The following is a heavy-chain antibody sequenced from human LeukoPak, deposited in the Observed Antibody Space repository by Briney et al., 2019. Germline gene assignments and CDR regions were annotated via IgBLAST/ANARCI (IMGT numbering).Heavy chain of an antibody. CDR3: ARAGFWSGYYDY. CDR2: IYYSGST. J-gene: IGHJ4*02. CDR1: GGSFSGYY. Sequence: SETLSLTCAVYGGSFSGYYWSWIRQPPGKGLEWIGYIYYSGSTNYNPSLKSRVTISVDTSKNQFSLKLSSVTAADTAVYYCARAGFWSGYYDYWGQGTLVTVSS. V-gene: IGHV4-59*01. D-gene: IGHD3-3*01.